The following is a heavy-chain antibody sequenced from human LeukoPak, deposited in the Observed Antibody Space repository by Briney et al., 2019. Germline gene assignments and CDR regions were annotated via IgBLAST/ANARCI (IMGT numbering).Heavy chain of an antibody. J-gene: IGHJ6*02. CDR2: INHSGST. CDR3: ARWGTAMVFGYYGMDV. V-gene: IGHV4-34*01. CDR1: GGSFSGYY. D-gene: IGHD5-18*01. Sequence: PSETLSLTCAVYGGSFSGYYWSWIRQPPGKGLEWIGEINHSGSTNYNPSLKSRVTISVDTSKNQFSLKLSSVTAADTAVYYCARWGTAMVFGYYGMDVWGQGTTVTVSS.